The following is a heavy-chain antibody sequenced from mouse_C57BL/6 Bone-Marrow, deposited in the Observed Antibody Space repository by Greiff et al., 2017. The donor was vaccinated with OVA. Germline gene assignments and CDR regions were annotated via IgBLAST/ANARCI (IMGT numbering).Heavy chain of an antibody. CDR1: GFNIKDDY. CDR2: IDPENGDT. Sequence: EVKLVESGAELVRPGASVKLSCTASGFNIKDDYMHWVKQRPEQGLEWIGWIDPENGDTEYASKFQGKATITADTSSNTAYLQLSSLTSEDTAFYYCTRGCDYWGQGTTLTVSS. CDR3: TRGCDY. V-gene: IGHV14-4*01. J-gene: IGHJ2*01.